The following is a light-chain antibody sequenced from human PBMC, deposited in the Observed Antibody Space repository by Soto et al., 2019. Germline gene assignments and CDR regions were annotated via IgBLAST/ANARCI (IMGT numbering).Light chain of an antibody. J-gene: IGKJ5*01. CDR2: DVS. CDR3: QQSSSSPIT. V-gene: IGKV3-15*01. Sequence: EIVMTQSPATLSVSPGERATLSCRASQSVSSNLAWFQQKPGQAPRLLIYDVSTRATGIPARFSGSGSGTDFTLTISRLEAEDFAVYYCQQSSSSPITFGQGTRLEIK. CDR1: QSVSSN.